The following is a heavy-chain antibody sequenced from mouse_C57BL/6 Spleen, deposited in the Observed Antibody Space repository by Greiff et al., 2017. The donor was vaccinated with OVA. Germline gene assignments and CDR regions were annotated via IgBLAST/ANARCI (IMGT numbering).Heavy chain of an antibody. CDR2: INPNNGGT. D-gene: IGHD4-1*01. V-gene: IGHV1-26*01. CDR3: DSGGGTYVDY. CDR1: GYTFTDYY. Sequence: EVQLQQSGPELVKPGASVKISCKASGYTFTDYYMNWVKQSHGQSLEWIGDINPNNGGTSYNQKFKGKATLTVDKSSSTAYMELRSLTSEDSAVYYCDSGGGTYVDYWGQGTTLTVSS. J-gene: IGHJ2*01.